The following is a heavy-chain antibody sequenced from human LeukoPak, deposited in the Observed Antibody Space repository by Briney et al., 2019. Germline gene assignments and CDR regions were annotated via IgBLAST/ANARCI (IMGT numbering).Heavy chain of an antibody. CDR3: ARLVLGATAYFDC. CDR1: GGSTSSYF. CDR2: IHYSGST. Sequence: PSETLSLTCTVSGGSTSSYFWTWIRQPPGKRLEWIGYIHYSGSTNYNPSLKNRVTISVDKSKNQFSLKLSSVTAADTAVYYCARLVLGATAYFDCWGQGTLVTVSS. J-gene: IGHJ4*02. D-gene: IGHD1-26*01. V-gene: IGHV4-59*08.